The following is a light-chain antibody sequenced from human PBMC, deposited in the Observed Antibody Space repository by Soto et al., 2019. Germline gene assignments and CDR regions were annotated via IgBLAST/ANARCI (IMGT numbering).Light chain of an antibody. Sequence: QSVLTQSSSASASLGSSVKVTCTLSSGHSSYIIAWHQQQPGKAPRYLMKLEGSGSYNQGSGVPDRFSGSSTGADRYLTISNLQFDDEAAYCCQTWDIRTQVFGTGTNLTVL. V-gene: IGLV4-60*02. CDR1: SGHSSYI. CDR2: LEGSGSY. J-gene: IGLJ1*01. CDR3: QTWDIRTQV.